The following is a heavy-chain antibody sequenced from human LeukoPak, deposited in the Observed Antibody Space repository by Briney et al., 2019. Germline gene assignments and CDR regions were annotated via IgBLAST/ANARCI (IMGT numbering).Heavy chain of an antibody. CDR2: ISGSGGST. CDR3: AKDLGGVVPAAMFGAFDI. Sequence: PGGSLRLSCAASGFTFSSYAMSWVCQAPGKGLEWVSAISGSGGSTYYADSVKGRFTISRDNSKNTLYLQMNSLRAEDTAVYYCAKDLGGVVPAAMFGAFDIWGQGTMVTVSS. D-gene: IGHD2-2*01. CDR1: GFTFSSYA. V-gene: IGHV3-23*01. J-gene: IGHJ3*02.